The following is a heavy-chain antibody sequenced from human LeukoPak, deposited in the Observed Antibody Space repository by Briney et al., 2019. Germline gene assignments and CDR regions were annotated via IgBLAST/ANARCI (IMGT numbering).Heavy chain of an antibody. J-gene: IGHJ1*01. D-gene: IGHD3-22*01. CDR3: AKSRITMIVVFRSRYFQH. Sequence: GGSLRLSCAASGFTFSSYAMSWVRQAPGKGLEWVSAISGSGGSTYYADSVKGRFTISRDNSKNTLYLQMNSLRAEDTAVYYCAKSRITMIVVFRSRYFQHWGQGTLVTVSS. CDR1: GFTFSSYA. CDR2: ISGSGGST. V-gene: IGHV3-23*01.